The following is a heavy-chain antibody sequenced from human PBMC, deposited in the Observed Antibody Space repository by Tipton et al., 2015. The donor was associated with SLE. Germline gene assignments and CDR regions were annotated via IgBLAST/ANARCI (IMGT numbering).Heavy chain of an antibody. CDR3: ARDPWWSSGWRPYAFDM. CDR2: ISGSGGSI. J-gene: IGHJ3*02. CDR1: GNSFTSYW. V-gene: IGHV3-23*04. Sequence: QLVQSGAEVKKPGESLRISCKVSGNSFTSYWINWVRQMPGKGLEWVSGISGSGGSIYYADSVKGRFTISRDNSKNTLYLQMNSLRAEDTAVYYCARDPWWSSGWRPYAFDMWGQGTMVTVSS. D-gene: IGHD6-19*01.